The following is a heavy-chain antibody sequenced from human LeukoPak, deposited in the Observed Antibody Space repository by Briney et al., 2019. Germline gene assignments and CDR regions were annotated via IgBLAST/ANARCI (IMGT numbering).Heavy chain of an antibody. CDR1: GGSISSYY. CDR3: ARHRGENQNFDY. V-gene: IGHV4-59*01. Sequence: SETLSLTCTVPGGSISSYYWSWIRQPPGKGLEWIGYIYYSGSTNYNPSLKSRVTISVDTSKNQFSLRLSSVTAADTAVYYCARHRGENQNFDYWGQGTLVTVSS. CDR2: IYYSGST. J-gene: IGHJ4*02. D-gene: IGHD5-24*01.